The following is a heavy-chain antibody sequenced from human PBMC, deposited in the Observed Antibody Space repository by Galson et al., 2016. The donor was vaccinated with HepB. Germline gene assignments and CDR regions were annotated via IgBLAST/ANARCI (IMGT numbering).Heavy chain of an antibody. D-gene: IGHD4-17*01. J-gene: IGHJ5*02. CDR2: INHSGST. CDR3: ARLYGASLNWVDP. Sequence: ETLSLTCAVYGGSFSGYYWSWIRQPPGKGLEWIGEINHSGSTNYNPSLKSRVTISLDTSNNHFSLKLTSVTAADTALYYCARLYGASLNWVDPWGQGTLVTVSS. V-gene: IGHV4-34*01. CDR1: GGSFSGYY.